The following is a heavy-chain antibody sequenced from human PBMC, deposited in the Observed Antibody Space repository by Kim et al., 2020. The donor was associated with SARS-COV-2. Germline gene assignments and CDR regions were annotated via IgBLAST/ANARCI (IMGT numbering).Heavy chain of an antibody. Sequence: SVKVSCKASGGTFSSYTISWVRQAPGQGLEWMGRIIPILGIANYAQKFQGRVTITADKSTSTAYMELSSLRSEDTAVYYCAREMYYYDSSGYRDYWGQGTLVTVSS. J-gene: IGHJ4*02. V-gene: IGHV1-69*04. CDR2: IIPILGIA. CDR3: AREMYYYDSSGYRDY. D-gene: IGHD3-22*01. CDR1: GGTFSSYT.